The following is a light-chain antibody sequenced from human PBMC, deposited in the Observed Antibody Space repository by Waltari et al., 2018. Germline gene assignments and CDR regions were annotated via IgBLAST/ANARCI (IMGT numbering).Light chain of an antibody. CDR1: QSLLYSSNNKNY. CDR2: WAF. J-gene: IGKJ2*03. Sequence: DIVMTQSPDSLAVSLGERVTINCKSSQSLLYSSNNKNYLAWYQQKPGQAPKLLIYWAFTRESGVPNRFSGSGSGTDFILTISGLQAEDVAVYYCQQYYSIPYSFGQGTKVEIK. V-gene: IGKV4-1*01. CDR3: QQYYSIPYS.